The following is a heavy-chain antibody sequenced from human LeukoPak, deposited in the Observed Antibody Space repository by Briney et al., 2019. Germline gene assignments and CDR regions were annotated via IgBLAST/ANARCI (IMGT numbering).Heavy chain of an antibody. CDR2: IKRDGSEK. V-gene: IGHV3-7*01. CDR3: AKAMAGTRFFWYYYYMDV. CDR1: GFTFSSYW. D-gene: IGHD6-19*01. Sequence: GGSLRLSCAASGFTFSSYWMNWVRQAPGKGLEWVANIKRDGSEKYYVDSVKGRFTISRDNAKNTLYLQMNSLRAEDTAVYYCAKAMAGTRFFWYYYYMDVWGKGTTVTVSS. J-gene: IGHJ6*03.